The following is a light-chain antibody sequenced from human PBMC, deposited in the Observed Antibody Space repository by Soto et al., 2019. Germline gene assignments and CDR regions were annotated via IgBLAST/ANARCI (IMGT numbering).Light chain of an antibody. CDR3: QQYNSFST. V-gene: IGKV1-5*03. CDR1: QTISNW. CDR2: KTS. Sequence: DIQMTQYPSTLSASVGDRVTITCRATQTISNWLAWYQQEPGKAPKLLIYKTSTLETGVPSRFSGSGSGTEFTLTITSLQPDDFAIYYCQQYNSFSTFGQGTKVDIK. J-gene: IGKJ1*01.